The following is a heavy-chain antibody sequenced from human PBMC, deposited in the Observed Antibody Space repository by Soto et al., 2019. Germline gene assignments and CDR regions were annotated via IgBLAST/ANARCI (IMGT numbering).Heavy chain of an antibody. V-gene: IGHV4-39*01. J-gene: IGHJ5*02. D-gene: IGHD3-16*01. CDR2: IHYRGDT. CDR1: GASISTNHHN. Sequence: SETLSLTCTVSGASISTNHHNWAWVRQPPGRGLEWMGNIHYRGDTYFNPSLGSRLSMSVDTSKNQFSLKLTSVTAADTAVYYCARLPTAYPNWFDPWGQGTLVTVSS. CDR3: ARLPTAYPNWFDP.